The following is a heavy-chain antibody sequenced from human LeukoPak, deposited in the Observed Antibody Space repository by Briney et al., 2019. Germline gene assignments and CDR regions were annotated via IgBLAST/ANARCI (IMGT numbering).Heavy chain of an antibody. J-gene: IGHJ4*02. CDR3: ARASGGWYGLFDY. Sequence: SETLSLTCTVSGGFSNNYWSWIRQPPGNGLEWIGYMYYSGSTSYNPSLKRRVTISVDTSKSQFSLKLRSVTAADTAVYYCARASGGWYGLFDYWGQGTLVTVSS. CDR1: GGFSNNY. D-gene: IGHD6-19*01. V-gene: IGHV4-59*08. CDR2: MYYSGST.